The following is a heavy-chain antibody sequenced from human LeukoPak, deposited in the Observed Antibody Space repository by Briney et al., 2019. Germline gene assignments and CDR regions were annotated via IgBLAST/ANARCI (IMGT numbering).Heavy chain of an antibody. CDR1: GYTFTSYA. D-gene: IGHD2-21*02. CDR3: AREGGGWYYSYNWLDP. V-gene: IGHV7-4-1*02. J-gene: IGHJ5*02. CDR2: INTNTGNP. Sequence: ASVKVSCKASGYTFTSYAMNWVRQAPGQRLEWMGWINTNTGNPTYAQGFTGRFVFSLDTSVSTAYLQISSLKAEDTAVYYCAREGGGWYYSYNWLDPWGQGTLVTVSS.